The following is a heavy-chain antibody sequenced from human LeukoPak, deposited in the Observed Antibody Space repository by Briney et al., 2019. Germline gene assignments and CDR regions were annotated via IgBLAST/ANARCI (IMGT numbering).Heavy chain of an antibody. J-gene: IGHJ5*02. V-gene: IGHV3-21*01. CDR1: GFTFSSYS. CDR2: ISSSSSYI. CDR3: AKAPDSSSWRSSWFDP. Sequence: GGSLRLSCAASGFTFSSYSMNWVRQAPGKGLEWVSSISSSSSYIYYADSVKGRFTISRDNAKNSLYLQMNSLRAEDTAVYYCAKAPDSSSWRSSWFDPWGQGTLVTVSS. D-gene: IGHD6-13*01.